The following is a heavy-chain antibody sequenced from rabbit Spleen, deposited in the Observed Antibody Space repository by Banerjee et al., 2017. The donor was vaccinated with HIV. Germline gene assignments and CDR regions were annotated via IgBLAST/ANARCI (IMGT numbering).Heavy chain of an antibody. V-gene: IGHV1S47*01. D-gene: IGHD5-1*01. CDR2: IYTGSSGST. CDR3: ARDLVAVIGWNFNL. J-gene: IGHJ4*01. CDR1: GFDFSSKA. Sequence: QEQLVESGGGLVQPEGSLTLTCKASGFDFSSKAMCWVRQAPGKGLEWIACIYTGSSGSTYYASWAKGRFTITRSTSLNTVTLEMTSLTAADTATYFCARDLVAVIGWNFNLWGPGTLVTVS.